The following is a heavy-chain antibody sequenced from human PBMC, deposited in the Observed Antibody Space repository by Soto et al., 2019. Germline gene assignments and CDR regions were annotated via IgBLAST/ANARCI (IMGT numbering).Heavy chain of an antibody. CDR1: GFTFSSYS. Sequence: GGSLRLSCAASGFTFSSYSMNWVRQAPGKGLEWVSSISSSSSYIYYADSVKGRFTISRDNAKNSLYLQMNSLKTEDTAVYYCAREITGTTWWFDPWSQGTLVTVSS. D-gene: IGHD1-7*01. CDR2: ISSSSSYI. CDR3: AREITGTTWWFDP. V-gene: IGHV3-21*01. J-gene: IGHJ5*02.